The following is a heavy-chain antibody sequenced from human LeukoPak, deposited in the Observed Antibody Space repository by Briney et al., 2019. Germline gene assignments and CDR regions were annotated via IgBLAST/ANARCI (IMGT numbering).Heavy chain of an antibody. D-gene: IGHD4-17*01. CDR2: ISAYNGDT. CDR3: AREYTVTSPRKY. J-gene: IGHJ4*02. CDR1: GYTFTIYG. Sequence: ASVKVSCKASGYTFTIYGISWVRQAPGQGLEWMGWISAYNGDTNYAQQLQGRVTMTTDTSTSTAYMELRSLRSDDTAVYYCAREYTVTSPRKYWGQGTLVTVSS. V-gene: IGHV1-18*01.